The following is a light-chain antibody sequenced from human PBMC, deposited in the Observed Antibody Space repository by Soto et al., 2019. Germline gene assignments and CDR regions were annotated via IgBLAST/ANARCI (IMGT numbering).Light chain of an antibody. CDR1: SSDVGGYNY. CDR3: CSYGGSYTFLYV. Sequence: QSALTQPRSVSGSPGQSVTISCTGTSSDVGGYNYVSWYQQHPGKAPKLMIYDVSKRPSGVPDRFSGSKSGNTASLTISGLQAEDEADYYCCSYGGSYTFLYVFGTGTKVTGL. J-gene: IGLJ1*01. CDR2: DVS. V-gene: IGLV2-11*01.